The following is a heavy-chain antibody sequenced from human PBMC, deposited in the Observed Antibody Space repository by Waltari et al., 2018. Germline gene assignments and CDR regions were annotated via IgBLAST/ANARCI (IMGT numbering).Heavy chain of an antibody. Sequence: QVQLVQSGAEVKKPGASVKVSCQASGYTFTCYYMHWVRQAPGQGLEWMGRINPNSGGTNYAQKFQGRVTMTRDTSISTAYMEPSRLRSDDTAVYYCARDRSSFGRGNDWGQGTLVTVSS. D-gene: IGHD2-15*01. CDR3: ARDRSSFGRGND. V-gene: IGHV1-2*06. CDR2: INPNSGGT. J-gene: IGHJ4*02. CDR1: GYTFTCYY.